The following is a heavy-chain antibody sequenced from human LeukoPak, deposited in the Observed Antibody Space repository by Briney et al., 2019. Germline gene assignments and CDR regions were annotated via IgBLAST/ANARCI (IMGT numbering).Heavy chain of an antibody. CDR1: GFTFSSHG. V-gene: IGHV3-33*01. J-gene: IGHJ4*02. D-gene: IGHD6-19*01. CDR2: IWYDGSNK. CDR3: ARDGTGSNSGWYIH. Sequence: PGGSLRLSCAASGFTFSSHGMHWVRQAPGKGLEWVAVIWYDGSNKYYADSVKGRFTISRDNSKNTPYLQMNSLRAEDTAVYYCARDGTGSNSGWYIHWGQGALVTVSS.